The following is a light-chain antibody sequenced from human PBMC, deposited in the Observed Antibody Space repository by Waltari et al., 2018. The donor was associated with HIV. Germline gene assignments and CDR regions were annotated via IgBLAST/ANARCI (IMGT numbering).Light chain of an antibody. V-gene: IGKV2D-29*02. CDR1: QSLKHTDGKTS. J-gene: IGKJ2*01. Sequence: DIVMTQTPPSLSVPPGQPASFSCNSSQSLKHTDGKTSLYWYLQRPGQSPQVLIYEVSNRYAGVPDRFSGSVSGTHFTLKIARVEAEDVGSYYCMQSLHLLYTFGQGTKLEIK. CDR3: MQSLHLLYT. CDR2: EVS.